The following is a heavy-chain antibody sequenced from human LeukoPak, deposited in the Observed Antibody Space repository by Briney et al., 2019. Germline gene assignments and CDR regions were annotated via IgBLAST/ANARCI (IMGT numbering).Heavy chain of an antibody. CDR3: ARTGRTGTTDY. V-gene: IGHV3-33*08. Sequence: PGGSLRLSCAASEFTFSSYAMHWVRQAPGKGLEWVAVIWYDGSNKYYADSVKGRFTISRDNSKNTLYLQMNSLRAEDTAVYYCARTGRTGTTDYWGQGTLVTVSS. D-gene: IGHD1-7*01. CDR1: EFTFSSYA. CDR2: IWYDGSNK. J-gene: IGHJ4*02.